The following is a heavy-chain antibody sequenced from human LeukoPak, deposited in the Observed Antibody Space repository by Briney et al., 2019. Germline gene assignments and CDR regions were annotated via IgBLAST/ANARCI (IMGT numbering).Heavy chain of an antibody. D-gene: IGHD3-10*01. CDR3: ARDGGSGSYYATWGY. CDR2: IYSGGST. V-gene: IGHV3-53*01. CDR1: GFTVSSNY. J-gene: IGHJ4*02. Sequence: GGSLRLSCAASGFTVSSNYMSWVRQAPGKGLEWVSIIYSGGSTYYADSVKGRFTISRDNSKNTLYLQMNSLRAEDTAVYYCARDGGSGSYYATWGYWGQGTLVAVSS.